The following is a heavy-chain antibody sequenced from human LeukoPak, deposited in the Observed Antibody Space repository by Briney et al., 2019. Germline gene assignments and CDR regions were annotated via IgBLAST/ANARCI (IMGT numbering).Heavy chain of an antibody. J-gene: IGHJ4*02. CDR1: GYSISSGYY. V-gene: IGHV4-38-2*02. D-gene: IGHD1-14*01. Sequence: SETLSLTCTVSGYSISSGYYWGWIRQPPGKGLEWIGSIYHGGSTYYNPSLKSRVTISVDTSKNQFSLKLSSVTAADTAVYFCARDSWPEVVRFDYWGQGILVTVSS. CDR3: ARDSWPEVVRFDY. CDR2: IYHGGST.